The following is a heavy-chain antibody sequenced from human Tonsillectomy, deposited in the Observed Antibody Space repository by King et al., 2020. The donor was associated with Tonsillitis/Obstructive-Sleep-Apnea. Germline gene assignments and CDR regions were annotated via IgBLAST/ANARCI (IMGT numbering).Heavy chain of an antibody. Sequence: VQLVESGGGVVQPGRSLRLSCAASGFTFSNYAIHWVRQAPGKGLEGVAVISYDGSNKYYADSVKGRFTISRDNSKNTLDLQMNSLGAEDTAIYYCASEGIYDSRGYADAFDIWGQGTMVTVSS. CDR2: ISYDGSNK. D-gene: IGHD3-22*01. CDR3: ASEGIYDSRGYADAFDI. CDR1: GFTFSNYA. V-gene: IGHV3-30*04. J-gene: IGHJ3*02.